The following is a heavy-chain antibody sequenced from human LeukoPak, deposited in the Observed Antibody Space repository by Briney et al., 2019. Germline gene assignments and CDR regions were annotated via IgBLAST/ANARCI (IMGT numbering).Heavy chain of an antibody. CDR1: GFAFSSYS. J-gene: IGHJ5*02. CDR3: VGVRWFGGAIRFGP. V-gene: IGHV3-64D*08. Sequence: PGGSLRLSCSASGFAFSSYSLHWVRQAPGKGLEYVSAISTNGDSTYYADSVKGRFTISRDNSKNTLYLQMSSLRVEDTAVYYCVGVRWFGGAIRFGPWGQGTLVTVSS. D-gene: IGHD3-16*02. CDR2: ISTNGDST.